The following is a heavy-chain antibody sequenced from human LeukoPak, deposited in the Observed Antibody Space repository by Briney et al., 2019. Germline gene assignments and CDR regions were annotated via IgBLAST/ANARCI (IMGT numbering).Heavy chain of an antibody. V-gene: IGHV3-23*01. CDR1: GFTFSSYA. D-gene: IGHD3-10*01. CDR3: AKMKGITMVRGTFDC. Sequence: GGSLRLSCAASGFTFSSYAMTWVRQAPGKGLEWVSSISGSGGNTYYADSVKGRFTISRDNSKNTLYLQMSSLRAEDTAVYYCAKMKGITMVRGTFDCWGQGTLVTVSS. J-gene: IGHJ4*02. CDR2: ISGSGGNT.